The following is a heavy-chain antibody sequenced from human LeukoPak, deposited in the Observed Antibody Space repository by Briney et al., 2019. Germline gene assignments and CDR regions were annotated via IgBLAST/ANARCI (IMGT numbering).Heavy chain of an antibody. CDR3: AKVKNFWSGRGGYFDY. Sequence: GGSLRLSCAASGFTFSSYAMSWVRQAPGKGLEWVSAISGSGGSTYYADPVKGRFTISRDNSKNTLYLQMNSLRAEDTAVYYCAKVKNFWSGRGGYFDYWGQGTLVTVSS. CDR1: GFTFSSYA. V-gene: IGHV3-23*01. J-gene: IGHJ4*02. CDR2: ISGSGGST. D-gene: IGHD3-3*01.